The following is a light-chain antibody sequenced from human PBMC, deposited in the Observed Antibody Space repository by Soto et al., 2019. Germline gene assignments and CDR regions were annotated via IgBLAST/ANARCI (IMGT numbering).Light chain of an antibody. CDR1: QDISTW. Sequence: DIQMTQSPSTLSASVGDRVTITCRASQDISTWLAWYQQRPGKAPHLLIYDASRLQRGVPSRFSGSGSGTEFTLPVSSLQPDDFATYYCQHRVFGPGTIVEIK. CDR3: QHRV. CDR2: DAS. J-gene: IGKJ3*01. V-gene: IGKV1-5*01.